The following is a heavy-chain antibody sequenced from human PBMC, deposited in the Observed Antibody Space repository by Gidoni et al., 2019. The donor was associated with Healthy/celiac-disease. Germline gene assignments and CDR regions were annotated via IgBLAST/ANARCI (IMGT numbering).Heavy chain of an antibody. CDR3: ARGSFWEMATITFRFGY. Sequence: EVQLVESGGGLVQPGGSLSLSCAASGFPFSSYWMSWVRQAPGKGLEWVSNIKQDGSEKYYVDSVKGRFTISRDNAKNSLYLQMNSLRAEDTAVYYCARGSFWEMATITFRFGYWGQGTLVTVSS. CDR1: GFPFSSYW. D-gene: IGHD3-3*01. J-gene: IGHJ4*02. V-gene: IGHV3-7*01. CDR2: IKQDGSEK.